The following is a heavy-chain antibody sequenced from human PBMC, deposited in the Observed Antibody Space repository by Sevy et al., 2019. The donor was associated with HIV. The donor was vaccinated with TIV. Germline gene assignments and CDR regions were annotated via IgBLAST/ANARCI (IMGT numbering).Heavy chain of an antibody. V-gene: IGHV1-46*01. CDR2: IDPSGSNA. CDR3: VRADPDQHFDS. Sequence: ASVKVSCKASGDIFTNNYLHWVRQAPRQGLEWMGIIDPSGSNATYAQKFQGRVAMTRDTSTNTVHMDLSSLRSDDTAVYYCVRADPDQHFDSWGQGTLVTVSS. J-gene: IGHJ4*02. CDR1: GDIFTNNY.